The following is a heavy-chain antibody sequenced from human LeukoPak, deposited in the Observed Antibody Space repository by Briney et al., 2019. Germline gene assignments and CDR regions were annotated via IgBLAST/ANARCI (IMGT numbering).Heavy chain of an antibody. Sequence: PGWSLRLSCAASGFTLSSYSMNWVRQAPGKGLDWVSYISSSSTHIYHADSVKGRFTISRDNARNSLYLQMNSLRAEDTAIYYCARSEHSSSSFDYWGQGTLVTVSS. CDR3: ARSEHSSSSFDY. CDR2: ISSSSTHI. CDR1: GFTLSSYS. D-gene: IGHD6-6*01. J-gene: IGHJ4*02. V-gene: IGHV3-21*01.